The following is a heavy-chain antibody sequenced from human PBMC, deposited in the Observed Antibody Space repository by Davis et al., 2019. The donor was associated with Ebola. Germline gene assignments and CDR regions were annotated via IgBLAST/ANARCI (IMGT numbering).Heavy chain of an antibody. CDR1: GYTFNIYY. CDR3: ASPGIAAGAPRY. J-gene: IGHJ4*02. CDR2: INPSGGTT. Sequence: AASAKVSCKASGYTFNIYYMYWVRQAPGQGLEWMGIINPSGGTTSYAKKFQGRVTMTRDTSTSTVYMELISLRSEDTAVYYCASPGIAAGAPRYWGQGTLVTVSS. V-gene: IGHV1-46*02. D-gene: IGHD6-13*01.